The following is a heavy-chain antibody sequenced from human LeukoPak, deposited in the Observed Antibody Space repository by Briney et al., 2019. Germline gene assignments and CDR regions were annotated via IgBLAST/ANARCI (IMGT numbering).Heavy chain of an antibody. CDR1: GITLSDNF. CDR2: ISSSSGYT. J-gene: IGHJ4*02. CDR3: ASLGLQTCGKSDYFHS. V-gene: IGHV3-11*03. Sequence: GGSLRLSCAAPGITLSDNFMSWVRQAPGKGLEWVSYISSSSGYTNYADSVKGRFTISRDNAKNSLYLQMNSLRAEDTAMYYCASLGLQTCGKSDYFHSGGGGTLVTVSS. D-gene: IGHD2-21*01.